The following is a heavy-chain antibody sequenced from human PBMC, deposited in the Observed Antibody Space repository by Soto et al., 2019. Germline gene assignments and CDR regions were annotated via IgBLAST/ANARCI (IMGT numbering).Heavy chain of an antibody. D-gene: IGHD2-15*01. CDR2: INSDGSVS. V-gene: IGHV3-74*01. Sequence: EVQLVESGGGLVQPGGSLRLSCVASGFTFSNYWMYWVRQAPGEGLVWVSRINSDGSVSSYADSVKGRLTISRDNVKSTPYVQMVSLRAEDTAVSYCARGDCVCGTCYSLAGSFFYYMDVWGKGTTVTVFS. CDR1: GFTFSNYW. CDR3: ARGDCVCGTCYSLAGSFFYYMDV. J-gene: IGHJ6*03.